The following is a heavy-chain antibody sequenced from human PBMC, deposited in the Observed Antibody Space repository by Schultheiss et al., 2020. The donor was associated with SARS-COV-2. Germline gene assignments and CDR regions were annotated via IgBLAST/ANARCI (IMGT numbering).Heavy chain of an antibody. V-gene: IGHV3-11*04. D-gene: IGHD2-21*01. CDR1: GFTFSDYY. J-gene: IGHJ4*02. Sequence: GGSLRLSCAASGFTFSDYYMSWIRQAPVKGLEWVSYISSSGSTIYYADSMKGRFIISRDNAKNSLYLRMNSLKAEDTAIYYCARNFFPYFFDSWGQGILVTVSS. CDR2: ISSSGSTI. CDR3: ARNFFPYFFDS.